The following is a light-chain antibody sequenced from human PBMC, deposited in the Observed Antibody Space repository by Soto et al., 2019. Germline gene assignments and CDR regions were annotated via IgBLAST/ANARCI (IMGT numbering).Light chain of an antibody. J-gene: IGKJ1*01. CDR2: DAS. CDR3: QQRSNWPWT. CDR1: QSVSSY. V-gene: IGKV3-11*01. Sequence: EIVLTQSPATLSLSPGERATLSCRASQSVSSYLAWNQQKLGQAPRLLIYDASNRSTGIPARFSGIGSGTDVTLTIRSLEPEDFAVYYWQQRSNWPWTFGQGTKVEIK.